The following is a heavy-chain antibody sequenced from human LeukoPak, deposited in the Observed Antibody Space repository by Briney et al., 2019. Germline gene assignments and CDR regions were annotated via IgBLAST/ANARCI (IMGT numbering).Heavy chain of an antibody. Sequence: GGSLRLSCAASGFTFDDYAMHWVRQAPGKGLEWVSGISWNSGSIGYADSVKGRFTISRDNAKNSLYLQMNSLRAEDTALYYCAKDRGFDILTGSISYGMDVWGQGTTVTVSS. J-gene: IGHJ6*02. CDR1: GFTFDDYA. D-gene: IGHD3-9*01. CDR2: ISWNSGSI. V-gene: IGHV3-9*01. CDR3: AKDRGFDILTGSISYGMDV.